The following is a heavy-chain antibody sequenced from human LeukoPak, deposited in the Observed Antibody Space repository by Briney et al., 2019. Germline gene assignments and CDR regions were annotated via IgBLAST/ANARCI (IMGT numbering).Heavy chain of an antibody. CDR1: GYTSTSYY. Sequence: GASVKVSCKASGYTSTSYYMHWVRQAPGQGLEWMGIINPSGGSTSYAQKFQGRVTMTRDTSTSTVYMELSSLRSEDTAVYYCARDSVAAAGTHRYFQHWGQGTLVTVSS. CDR2: INPSGGST. CDR3: ARDSVAAAGTHRYFQH. V-gene: IGHV1-46*01. J-gene: IGHJ1*01. D-gene: IGHD6-13*01.